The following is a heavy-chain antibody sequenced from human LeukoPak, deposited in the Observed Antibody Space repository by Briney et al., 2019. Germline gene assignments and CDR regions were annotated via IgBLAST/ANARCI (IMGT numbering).Heavy chain of an antibody. V-gene: IGHV3-13*04. J-gene: IGHJ3*02. D-gene: IGHD3-10*01. Sequence: GGSLRLSCAASGFTFSSYDMHWVRQGTGKGLEWVSAIGTAGDTYYPGSVKGRFTTSRDNAKNSLYLQMNSLRVGDTAVYYCARGRGWGTFDIWGQGTMVTVSS. CDR3: ARGRGWGTFDI. CDR1: GFTFSSYD. CDR2: IGTAGDT.